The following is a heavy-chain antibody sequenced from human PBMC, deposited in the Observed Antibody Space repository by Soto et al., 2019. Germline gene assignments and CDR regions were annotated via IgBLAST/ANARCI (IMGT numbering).Heavy chain of an antibody. CDR2: IYYRGNT. D-gene: IGHD7-27*01. J-gene: IGHJ6*02. Sequence: SETLSLTCSVFGGSMSPYYWSWIRQSPGQGLEWIANIYYRGNTNYNPSLESRVTISIDTSKNQFSLKLNSLTAAHTAVYYCARHSKKTGDFDYYYGMDVWGQGTTVT. CDR1: GGSMSPYY. V-gene: IGHV4-59*08. CDR3: ARHSKKTGDFDYYYGMDV.